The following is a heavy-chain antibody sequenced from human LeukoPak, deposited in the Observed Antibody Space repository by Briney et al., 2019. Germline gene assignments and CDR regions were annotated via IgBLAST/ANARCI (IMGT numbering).Heavy chain of an antibody. Sequence: QAGGSLRLSCAASGFTFSSYAMSWVRQAPGKGLEWVSAIGGSGSSAYQADSVKGRFTISRDNSKNTLYLQMNSLRAEDTAVFYCAKVSGFKITFGGVIDWGQGTPVTVSS. CDR3: AKVSGFKITFGGVID. CDR2: IGGSGSSA. D-gene: IGHD3-16*02. V-gene: IGHV3-23*01. J-gene: IGHJ4*02. CDR1: GFTFSSYA.